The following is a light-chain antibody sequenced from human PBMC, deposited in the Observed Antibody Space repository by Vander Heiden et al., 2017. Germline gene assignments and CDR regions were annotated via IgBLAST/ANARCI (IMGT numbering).Light chain of an antibody. Sequence: EIVLTQSPGTLSLSPGERATLSCRASQSVSNSYLAWYQQKPGQAPRVLIYGASSRAAGIPDRFSGSGSGTDFTLTISRLEPEDFAVYYCQQYGSSPTFGQGTKVEI. CDR2: GAS. V-gene: IGKV3-20*01. J-gene: IGKJ1*01. CDR1: QSVSNSY. CDR3: QQYGSSPT.